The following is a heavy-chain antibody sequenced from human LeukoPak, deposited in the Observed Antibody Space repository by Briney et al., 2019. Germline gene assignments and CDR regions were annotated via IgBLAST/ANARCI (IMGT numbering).Heavy chain of an antibody. Sequence: SVKVSCKASGGTFSSYAISWVRQAPGQGLEWMGGIIPIFGTANYAQKFQGRVTITADESTSTAYMELSSLRSEDTAVYYCARGVGSDSSSWPSDFDYWGQGTLVTVSS. J-gene: IGHJ4*02. CDR3: ARGVGSDSSSWPSDFDY. CDR2: IIPIFGTA. V-gene: IGHV1-69*13. D-gene: IGHD6-13*01. CDR1: GGTFSSYA.